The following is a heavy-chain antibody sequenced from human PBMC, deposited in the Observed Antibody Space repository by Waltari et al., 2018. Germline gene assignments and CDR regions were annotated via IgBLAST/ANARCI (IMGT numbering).Heavy chain of an antibody. CDR1: GYTFTSYA. D-gene: IGHD6-13*01. Sequence: QVQLVQSGSELKKPGASVKVSCKASGYTFTSYAMNWVRQAPGQGLEWMGWVNTNTGNPTYAHGFTGRFVFSLDTSVSTAYLQISSLKAEDTAVYYCAREVGGSTFPDSSSWDNWFDPWGQGTLVTVSS. J-gene: IGHJ5*02. V-gene: IGHV7-4-1*02. CDR2: VNTNTGNP. CDR3: AREVGGSTFPDSSSWDNWFDP.